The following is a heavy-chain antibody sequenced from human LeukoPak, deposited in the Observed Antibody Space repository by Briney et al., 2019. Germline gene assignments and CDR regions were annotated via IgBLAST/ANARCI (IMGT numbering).Heavy chain of an antibody. CDR1: GGSISSSSYY. Sequence: SETLSLTCTVSGGSISSSSYYWGWIRQPPGKGLEWIGRIYYSGSTYYNPSLKSRVTISVDTSKNQFSLKLSSVTAADTAVYYCARQIVVVPAAIFWFDPWGQGTLVTVSS. CDR3: ARQIVVVPAAIFWFDP. CDR2: IYYSGST. J-gene: IGHJ5*02. D-gene: IGHD2-2*01. V-gene: IGHV4-39*01.